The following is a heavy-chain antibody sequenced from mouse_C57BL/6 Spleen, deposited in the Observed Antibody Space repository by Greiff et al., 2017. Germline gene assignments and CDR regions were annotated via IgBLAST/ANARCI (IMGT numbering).Heavy chain of an antibody. J-gene: IGHJ4*01. Sequence: EVKLVESGGGLVKPGGSLKLSCAASGFTFSSYAMSWVRQTPEKRLEWVATISDGGSYTYYPDNVKGRFTISRDNAKNNLYLQMSHLKSEDTAMYYCARGWVDYWGQGTSVTVSS. CDR3: ARGWVDY. CDR2: ISDGGSYT. V-gene: IGHV5-4*03. CDR1: GFTFSSYA.